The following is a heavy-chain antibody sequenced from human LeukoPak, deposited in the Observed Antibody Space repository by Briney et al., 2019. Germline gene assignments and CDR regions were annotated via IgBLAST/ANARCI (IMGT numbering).Heavy chain of an antibody. CDR1: GFTFDGYA. CDR3: ATWAFYHGMDV. D-gene: IGHD2/OR15-2a*01. J-gene: IGHJ6*02. CDR2: INADGGRT. V-gene: IGHV3-43*02. Sequence: PGGSLRLSCVASGFTFDGYAMDWVRQAPGKVLEWVSLINADGGRTYYADSVNGRFTISKDNSKNSLYLQMNSLRSEDSAVYYCATWAFYHGMDVWGQGTTVIVSS.